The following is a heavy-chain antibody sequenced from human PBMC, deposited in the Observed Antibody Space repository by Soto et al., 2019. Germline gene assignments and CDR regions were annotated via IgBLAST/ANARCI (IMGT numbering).Heavy chain of an antibody. CDR2: IWHDGKNK. CDR3: GRDPGREQAMAY. Sequence: QVQVVESGGGVVQPGRSLRLSCAASGFTFSNFGMHWVRQAPGKGLEWVAVIWHDGKNKDYADSVKGRFTISRDNSKNPLYLQMNSLGGGNMAVSYCGRDPGREQAMAYLGQGTLVAVFS. V-gene: IGHV3-33*01. D-gene: IGHD1-26*01. CDR1: GFTFSNFG. J-gene: IGHJ4*02.